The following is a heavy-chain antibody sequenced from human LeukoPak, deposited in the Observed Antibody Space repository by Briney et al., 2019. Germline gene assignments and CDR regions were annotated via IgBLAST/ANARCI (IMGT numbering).Heavy chain of an antibody. Sequence: SVRVSCKVSGGTFSSYAISWVRQAPGQGLEWMGGIIAMFGTVHYAQKFQGRVTITADESTSTVYMELSSLRSEDTAVYYCARAGRRDFWSGDHWYFDLWGRGTLVTVSS. D-gene: IGHD3-3*01. J-gene: IGHJ2*01. CDR1: GGTFSSYA. CDR2: IIAMFGTV. CDR3: ARAGRRDFWSGDHWYFDL. V-gene: IGHV1-69*13.